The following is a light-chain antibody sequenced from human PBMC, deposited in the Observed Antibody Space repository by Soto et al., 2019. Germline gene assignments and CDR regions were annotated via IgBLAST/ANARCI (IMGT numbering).Light chain of an antibody. CDR1: QNVRSK. CDR2: SAS. J-gene: IGKJ5*01. CDR3: QQRSNWPIT. Sequence: EIVMTQSPATLSVSPGEGATLSCRASQNVRSKLAWYQQKPGQTPSLLIYSASTRATGIPARFSGSGSGTDFTLTISSLEPEDFAVYYCQQRSNWPITFGQGTRLEIK. V-gene: IGKV3-11*01.